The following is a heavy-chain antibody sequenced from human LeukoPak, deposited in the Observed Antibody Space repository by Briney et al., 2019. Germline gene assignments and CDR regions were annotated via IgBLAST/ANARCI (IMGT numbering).Heavy chain of an antibody. Sequence: GGSLRLSCAASGFTFSSYGMHWVRQAPGKGLEWVAFIRYDGSNKYYADYVKGRFTISRDNSKNTLYLQMNSLRAEDTAVYYCAKWDSSSWYVGFDYWGQGTLVTVSS. CDR3: AKWDSSSWYVGFDY. CDR2: IRYDGSNK. V-gene: IGHV3-30*02. D-gene: IGHD6-13*01. J-gene: IGHJ4*02. CDR1: GFTFSSYG.